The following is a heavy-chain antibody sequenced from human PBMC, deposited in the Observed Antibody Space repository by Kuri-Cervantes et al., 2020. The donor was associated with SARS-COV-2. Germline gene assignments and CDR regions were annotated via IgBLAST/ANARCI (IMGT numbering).Heavy chain of an antibody. CDR3: ARPLAAAGYYYFDY. V-gene: IGHV4-34*01. Sequence: SQTLSLTCAVYGGSFSGYYWDWIRQPPGTGLEWNGEIKHSESTNYNTSLKSRVTISVDTSKNPFSLKLSSVTAADTAVYYCARPLAAAGYYYFDYWGQGTLVTVSS. CDR1: GGSFSGYY. D-gene: IGHD6-13*01. CDR2: IKHSEST. J-gene: IGHJ4*02.